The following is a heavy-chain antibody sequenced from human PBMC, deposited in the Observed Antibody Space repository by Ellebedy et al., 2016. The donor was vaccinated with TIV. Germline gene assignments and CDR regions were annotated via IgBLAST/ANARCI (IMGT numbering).Heavy chain of an antibody. CDR1: GFTVGNNY. V-gene: IGHV3-53*01. D-gene: IGHD6-13*01. J-gene: IGHJ4*02. CDR3: ARDPPGIAASGPYK. CDR2: IYSGGDT. Sequence: GESLKISCTASGFTVGNNYMNWLRQAPGKGLEWVSLIYSGGDTVYADSVKGRFTISRDSSKNTLYLQMNSLRAVDTAVYYCARDPPGIAASGPYKWGQGTLVTVSS.